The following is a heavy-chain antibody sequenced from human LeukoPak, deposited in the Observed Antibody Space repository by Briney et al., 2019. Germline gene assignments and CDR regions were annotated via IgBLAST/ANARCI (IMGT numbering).Heavy chain of an antibody. D-gene: IGHD6-19*01. J-gene: IGHJ3*02. Sequence: PGRSLRLSCAASGFTFSSYGMHWVRQAPGKGLEWVAVISYDGSNKYYADSVKGRFTTSRDNSKNTLYLQMNSLRAEDTAVYYCAGRTGSSGWYSDAFDIWGQGTMVTVSS. CDR2: ISYDGSNK. V-gene: IGHV3-30*03. CDR3: AGRTGSSGWYSDAFDI. CDR1: GFTFSSYG.